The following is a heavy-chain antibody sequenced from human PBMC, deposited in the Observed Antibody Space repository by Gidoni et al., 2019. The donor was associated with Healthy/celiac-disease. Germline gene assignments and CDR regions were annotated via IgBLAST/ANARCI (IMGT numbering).Heavy chain of an antibody. V-gene: IGHV6-1*01. Sequence: QVQLQQSCPGLVKPSQTLSLTCAISGDSVSSNCAAWNWIRQSPSRALEWVGRTYYRSKWYNEYAVSVKSRITINPDTSKNQFSLQLNSVTPEDTAVYYCARDPMESDAQSKTYCGGDCSHRGGWFDPWGQGTLVTVSS. D-gene: IGHD2-21*02. CDR2: TYYRSKWYN. CDR3: ARDPMESDAQSKTYCGGDCSHRGGWFDP. CDR1: GDSVSSNCAA. J-gene: IGHJ5*02.